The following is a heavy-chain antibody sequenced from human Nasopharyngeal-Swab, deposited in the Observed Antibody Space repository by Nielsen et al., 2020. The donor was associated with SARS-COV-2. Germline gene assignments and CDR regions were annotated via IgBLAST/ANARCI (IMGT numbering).Heavy chain of an antibody. J-gene: IGHJ4*02. Sequence: WIRQSPSRGLEWVGRTYYRTKWYNDYAVSVKRRITINSDTSKNQFSLQLNSVTPEDTAVYYCARDLDSSSWYPYYFDYWGQGTLVAVSS. D-gene: IGHD6-13*01. CDR2: TYYRTKWYN. CDR3: ARDLDSSSWYPYYFDY. V-gene: IGHV6-1*01.